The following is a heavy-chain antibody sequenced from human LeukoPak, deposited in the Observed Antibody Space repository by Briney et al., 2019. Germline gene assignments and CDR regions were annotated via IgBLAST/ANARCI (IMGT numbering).Heavy chain of an antibody. D-gene: IGHD5-24*01. CDR2: IDYSGST. J-gene: IGHJ4*02. CDR1: GGSISSSSYY. CDR3: ASPRSGYNYFDY. V-gene: IGHV4-39*01. Sequence: SETLSLTCTVSGGSISSSSYYWGWIRHPPGKGLEWIGNIDYSGSTYYNPSLKSRVTISVDTSKNQFSLKLSSVTAADTAVYYCASPRSGYNYFDYWGQGTLVTVSS.